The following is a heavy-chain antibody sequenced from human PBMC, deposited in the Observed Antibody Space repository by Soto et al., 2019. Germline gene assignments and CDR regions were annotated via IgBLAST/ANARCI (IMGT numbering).Heavy chain of an antibody. V-gene: IGHV3-7*01. D-gene: IGHD6-13*01. CDR3: ARESLGSSSWYGVGTDYFDY. J-gene: IGHJ4*02. Sequence: GGSLRLSCAASGFTFSSYWMSWVRQAPGKGLEWVANIKQDGSEKYYVDPVKGRFTISRDNAKNSLYLQMNSLRAEDTAVYYCARESLGSSSWYGVGTDYFDYWGQGTLVTVSS. CDR2: IKQDGSEK. CDR1: GFTFSSYW.